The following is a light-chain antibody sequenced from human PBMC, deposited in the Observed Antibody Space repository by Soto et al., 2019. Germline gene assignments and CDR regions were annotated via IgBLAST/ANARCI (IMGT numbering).Light chain of an antibody. J-gene: IGKJ1*01. V-gene: IGKV1-5*03. Sequence: DIHMTQSPSTLSASVGDRVTITCRASQSISIWLAWYQQKPGRAPNLLIYGTSSLESGVPSRFSGSGSGIEFTLTISSLQPDDFATYYCQHDIAYCWTFGQGTKVEIK. CDR2: GTS. CDR1: QSISIW. CDR3: QHDIAYCWT.